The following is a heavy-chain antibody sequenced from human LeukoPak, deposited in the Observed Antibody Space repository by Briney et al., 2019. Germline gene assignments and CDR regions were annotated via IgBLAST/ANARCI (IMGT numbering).Heavy chain of an antibody. V-gene: IGHV4-39*02. Sequence: TPSETLSLTCTVSGGSISSSSYYWGWIRQPPGKGLEWIGSIYYSGSTYYNPSLKSRVTISVDTSKNQFSLKLISVTAADTAVYYCARDYGGNFGGDAFDIWGQGTMVTVSS. CDR1: GGSISSSSYY. D-gene: IGHD4-23*01. CDR2: IYYSGST. CDR3: ARDYGGNFGGDAFDI. J-gene: IGHJ3*02.